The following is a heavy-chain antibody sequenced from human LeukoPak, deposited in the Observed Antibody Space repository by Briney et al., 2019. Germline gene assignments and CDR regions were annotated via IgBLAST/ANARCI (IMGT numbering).Heavy chain of an antibody. CDR1: GFTFSSYG. Sequence: GGSLRLSCAASGFTFSSYGMHWVRQAPGKGLEWVAVIWYDGSNKYYADSAKGRFTISRDNSKNTLYLQMNSLRAEDTAVYYCVTPLASAEWLLPSYWGQGTLVTVSS. D-gene: IGHD3-22*01. CDR2: IWYDGSNK. V-gene: IGHV3-30*02. CDR3: VTPLASAEWLLPSY. J-gene: IGHJ4*02.